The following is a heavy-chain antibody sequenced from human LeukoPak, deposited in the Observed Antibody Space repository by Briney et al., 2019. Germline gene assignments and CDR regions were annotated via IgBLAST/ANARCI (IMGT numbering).Heavy chain of an antibody. D-gene: IGHD3-16*01. Sequence: SETLSLTCTASGGSISSYYWSWIRQPPGKGLEWIGYIYYSGSTNYNPSLKSRVTISVDTSKNQFSLKLSSVTAADTAVYYCARVLTGPAAFDIWGQGTMVTVSS. J-gene: IGHJ3*02. CDR1: GGSISSYY. CDR3: ARVLTGPAAFDI. V-gene: IGHV4-59*01. CDR2: IYYSGST.